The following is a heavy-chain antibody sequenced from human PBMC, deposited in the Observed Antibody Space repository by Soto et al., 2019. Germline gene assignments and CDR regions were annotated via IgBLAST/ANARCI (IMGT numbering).Heavy chain of an antibody. Sequence: QVQLVQSGAEVKKPGSSVKVSCKTSGDPFKNDIITWVRQAPGQGLEWMGRVIPLLDIAIYAQKFQGRVTITADKATSTAYMEMNSLTSEDTAVYYCVRNSPSGSTFSGTDAIDYWGQGTLVTVSS. V-gene: IGHV1-69*02. CDR3: VRNSPSGSTFSGTDAIDY. D-gene: IGHD1-26*01. CDR1: GDPFKNDI. CDR2: VIPLLDIA. J-gene: IGHJ4*02.